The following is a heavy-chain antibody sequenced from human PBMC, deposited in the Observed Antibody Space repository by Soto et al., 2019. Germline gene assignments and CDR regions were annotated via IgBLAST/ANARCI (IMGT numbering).Heavy chain of an antibody. J-gene: IGHJ4*02. CDR3: ARESEDLTSNFDY. Sequence: GGSLRLSCAASGFTLSTYYMGWVRQAPGKGLEWVANINQAGSIKNYVDSVKGRFTVSRDNAKNSLYLQMNSLRAEDTAVYYCARESEDLTSNFDYWGQGTLVTVSS. CDR2: INQAGSIK. CDR1: GFTLSTYY. V-gene: IGHV3-7*01.